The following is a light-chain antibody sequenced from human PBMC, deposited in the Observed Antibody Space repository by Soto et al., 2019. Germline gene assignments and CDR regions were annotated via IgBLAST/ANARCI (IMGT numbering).Light chain of an antibody. J-gene: IGKJ1*01. CDR1: QSVSSY. CDR3: HQYNHWLTWT. V-gene: IGKV3-15*01. Sequence: MTQSPSTLSGSVGDRVTITCRASQSVSSYLAWYQQKPGQAPRLLIHGASTRATGFPARFSGSGSGTEFTLTISSLQSEDFAVYYCHQYNHWLTWTFGQGTKVDIK. CDR2: GAS.